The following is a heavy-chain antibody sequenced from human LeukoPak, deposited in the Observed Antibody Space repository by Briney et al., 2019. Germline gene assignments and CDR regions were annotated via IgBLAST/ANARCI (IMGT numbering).Heavy chain of an antibody. CDR3: ARDLLGGRYSSFDY. CDR1: GGSISSSSYY. Sequence: SETLSLTCTVSGGSISSSSYYWVWLRQPPGKGLEWIGTIYYTGSTYYNPSLKSRVTISADTSKNHFSLKLSSVTPEDTAVYYCARDLLGGRYSSFDYWGQGTLVTVSS. J-gene: IGHJ4*02. D-gene: IGHD3-10*01. CDR2: IYYTGST. V-gene: IGHV4-39*02.